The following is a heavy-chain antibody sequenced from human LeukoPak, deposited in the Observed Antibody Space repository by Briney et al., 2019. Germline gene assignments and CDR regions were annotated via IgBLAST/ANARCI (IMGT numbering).Heavy chain of an antibody. CDR2: INRDGSST. V-gene: IGHV3-74*01. Sequence: GGSLRLSCEVSGFTFSSYWMHWVRQAPGKGLVWVSRINRDGSSTRYADSVKGRFTISRDNAKNTLYLQMNSLRSEDTAVYYCARDFWSDCYMDVWGKGTTVTVSS. CDR1: GFTFSSYW. J-gene: IGHJ6*03. D-gene: IGHD3-3*01. CDR3: ARDFWSDCYMDV.